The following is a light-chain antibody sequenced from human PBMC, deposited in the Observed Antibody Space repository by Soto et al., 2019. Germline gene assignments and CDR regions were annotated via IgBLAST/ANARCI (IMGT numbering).Light chain of an antibody. Sequence: EIVLTQSPGTLSLSPGERAALSYRASQSVSSGYLAWYQQKPGQAPRLLIYGASNRATGIPDRFSGSGSGTDFTLTISRLEPENFAVYYCQQFGSSPVTFGQGTKLEIK. V-gene: IGKV3-20*01. CDR1: QSVSSGY. CDR2: GAS. CDR3: QQFGSSPVT. J-gene: IGKJ2*01.